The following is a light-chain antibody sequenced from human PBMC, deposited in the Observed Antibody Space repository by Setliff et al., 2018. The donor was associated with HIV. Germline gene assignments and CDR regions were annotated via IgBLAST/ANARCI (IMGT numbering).Light chain of an antibody. CDR1: SSDVGGYNY. CDR2: DVS. V-gene: IGLV2-14*03. Sequence: QSALTQPASVSGSPGQSITISCTGTSSDVGGYNYVSWYQQHPGKAPKLMIYDVSYRPSGVSDRFSGSKSGNTASLTISGLQAEDEADYYCSSYTSISALDVFGTGTKGTV. CDR3: SSYTSISALDV. J-gene: IGLJ1*01.